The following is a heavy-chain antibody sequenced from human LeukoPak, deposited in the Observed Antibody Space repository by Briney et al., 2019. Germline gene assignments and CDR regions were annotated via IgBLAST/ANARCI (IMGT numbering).Heavy chain of an antibody. CDR1: GFTVSSNY. CDR2: IYSGGST. J-gene: IGHJ4*02. V-gene: IGHV3-53*01. Sequence: GGSLRLSSAASGFTVSSNYMSWVRQAPGKGLEWVSVIYSGGSTYYAGSVKGRFTISRDNSKNTLYLQMNSLRAEDTAVYYCVRYDGGNDYYSDYWGQGTLVTVSS. D-gene: IGHD4-23*01. CDR3: VRYDGGNDYYSDY.